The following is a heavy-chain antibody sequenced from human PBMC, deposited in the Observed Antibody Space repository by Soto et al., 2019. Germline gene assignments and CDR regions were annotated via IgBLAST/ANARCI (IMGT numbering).Heavy chain of an antibody. Sequence: GGSLRLSCAASGFTFSSYAMHWVRQAPGKGLEWVAVISYDGSNKYYADSVKGRFTISRDNSKNTLYLQMNSLRAEDTAVYYCARPRITMVRGVFDAFDIWGQGTMVTVSS. D-gene: IGHD3-10*01. CDR2: ISYDGSNK. V-gene: IGHV3-30-3*01. CDR3: ARPRITMVRGVFDAFDI. CDR1: GFTFSSYA. J-gene: IGHJ3*02.